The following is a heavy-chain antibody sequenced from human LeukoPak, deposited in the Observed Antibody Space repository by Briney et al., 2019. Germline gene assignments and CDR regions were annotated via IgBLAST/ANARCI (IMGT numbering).Heavy chain of an antibody. V-gene: IGHV1-46*01. J-gene: IGHJ5*02. CDR1: GYTFTSYY. D-gene: IGHD3-22*01. CDR3: ARDQDYYDSSGYFSSHFDP. CDR2: INPSGGST. Sequence: VASVKVSCKASGYTFTSYYMHWVRQAPGQGLEWMGIINPSGGSTSYAQKFQGRVTMTRDTSTSTVYMELSSLRSEDTAVYYCARDQDYYDSSGYFSSHFDPWGQGTLVTVSS.